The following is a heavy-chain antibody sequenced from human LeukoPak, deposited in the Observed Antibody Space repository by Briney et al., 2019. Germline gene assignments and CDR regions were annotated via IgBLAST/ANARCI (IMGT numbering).Heavy chain of an antibody. CDR2: IYHSGST. D-gene: IGHD3-22*01. J-gene: IGHJ6*03. Sequence: KPSETLSLTCTVSGYSISSGYYWGWIRQPPGKGLEWIGGIYHSGSTYYNPSLKSRVTISVDTSKNQFSLKLSSVTAADTAVYYCARALDYYDSSGYYSYYYYMDVWGQGTLVTVSS. CDR3: ARALDYYDSSGYYSYYYYMDV. CDR1: GYSISSGYY. V-gene: IGHV4-38-2*02.